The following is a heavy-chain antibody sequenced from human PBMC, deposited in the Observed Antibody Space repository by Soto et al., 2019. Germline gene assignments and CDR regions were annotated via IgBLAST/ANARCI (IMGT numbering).Heavy chain of an antibody. CDR3: ASFLAAAGTEYWFDP. V-gene: IGHV4-4*02. CDR2: IYHSGST. Sequence: LSLTCAVSGGSISSSNWWSWVRQPPGKGLEWIGEIYHSGSTNYNPSLKSRVTISVDKSKNQFSLKLSSVTAADTAVYYCASFLAAAGTEYWFDPWGQGTLVTVSS. D-gene: IGHD6-13*01. J-gene: IGHJ5*02. CDR1: GGSISSSNW.